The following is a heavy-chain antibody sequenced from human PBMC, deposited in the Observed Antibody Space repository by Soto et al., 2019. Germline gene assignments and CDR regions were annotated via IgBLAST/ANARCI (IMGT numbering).Heavy chain of an antibody. D-gene: IGHD1-26*01. CDR1: GFSFSSYA. CDR3: AKGSIEYSATVDY. Sequence: EVQLLESGGGLIQPGGSLRLSCSASGFSFSSYAMMWVRQAPGKGLEWVSVISGRGGSSYFADSAKGRFTISRDKSKNMLYLEMNSLRAEETAIYFCAKGSIEYSATVDYWGQGTLVIVSS. CDR2: ISGRGGSS. J-gene: IGHJ4*02. V-gene: IGHV3-23*01.